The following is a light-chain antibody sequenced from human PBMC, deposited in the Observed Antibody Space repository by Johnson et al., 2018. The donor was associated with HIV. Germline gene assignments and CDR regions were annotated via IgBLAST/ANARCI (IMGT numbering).Light chain of an antibody. CDR2: DNT. V-gene: IGLV1-51*01. Sequence: QSVLTQPPSVSAAPGQTVTISCSVSTSIIANIYVSWYQPPSGTASKLLIYDNTKRPSAIPARFSGSKSGTPAPLGITGLTTGDEADYYCGPWVSRLCHDVFGNWTKVTFL. CDR1: TSIIANIY. J-gene: IGLJ1*01. CDR3: GPWVSRLCHDV.